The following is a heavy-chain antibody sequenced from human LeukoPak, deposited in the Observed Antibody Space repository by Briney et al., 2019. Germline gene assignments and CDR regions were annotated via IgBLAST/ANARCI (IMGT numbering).Heavy chain of an antibody. CDR2: IRNKANSYTT. CDR3: AISSSSGFTLFDY. CDR1: GFTFSDHY. Sequence: GGSLRLSCAVSGFTFSDHYMDWVRRAPGKGLEWVGRIRNKANSYTTEYAASVKGRFTISRDDSKNSVFLQMNNLKTEDSAVYYCAISSSSGFTLFDYWGQGILVIVSS. J-gene: IGHJ4*02. D-gene: IGHD6-13*01. V-gene: IGHV3-72*01.